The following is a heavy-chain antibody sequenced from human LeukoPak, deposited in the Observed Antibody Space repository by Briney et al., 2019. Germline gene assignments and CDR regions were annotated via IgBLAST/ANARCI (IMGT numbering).Heavy chain of an antibody. CDR3: ARDDSSSWDYYFDY. CDR2: INPNSGGT. J-gene: IGHJ4*02. Sequence: ASVKVSCKASGYTFTCYYMHWVRQAPGQGLEWMGWINPNSGGTNYAQKFQGRVTMTRDTSISTAYMELSRLRSDDTAVYYCARDDSSSWDYYFDYWGQGTLVTVSS. V-gene: IGHV1-2*02. D-gene: IGHD6-13*01. CDR1: GYTFTCYY.